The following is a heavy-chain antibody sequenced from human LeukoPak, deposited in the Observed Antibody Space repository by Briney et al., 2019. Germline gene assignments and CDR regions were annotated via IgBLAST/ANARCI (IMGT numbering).Heavy chain of an antibody. CDR2: IWYDGSKQ. CDR3: AKDLALYYYDSSGPDY. V-gene: IGHV3-33*06. D-gene: IGHD3-22*01. Sequence: GRSLRLSCAASGFTFSSYGMHWVRQAPGKGLEWVAFIWYDGSKQHYADSVKGRFTISRDNSKNTLYLQMNSLRAEDTAVYYCAKDLALYYYDSSGPDYWGQGTLVTVSS. CDR1: GFTFSSYG. J-gene: IGHJ4*02.